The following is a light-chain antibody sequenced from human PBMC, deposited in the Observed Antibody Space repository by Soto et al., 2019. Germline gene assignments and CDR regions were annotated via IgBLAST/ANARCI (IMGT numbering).Light chain of an antibody. CDR3: QHRNRWPPIFT. Sequence: EIVLTQSPATLSFSPGDTATLSCRASQSVGSYLAWYQQKPGLAPRLLMYDVSHRATVIPARFTGSGSGTDFTLTISSLEPEDFAVYYCQHRNRWPPIFTFGPGTKVDIK. J-gene: IGKJ3*01. CDR2: DVS. V-gene: IGKV3-11*01. CDR1: QSVGSY.